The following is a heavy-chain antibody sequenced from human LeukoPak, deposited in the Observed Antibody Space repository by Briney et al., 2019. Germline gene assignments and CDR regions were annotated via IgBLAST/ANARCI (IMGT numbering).Heavy chain of an antibody. CDR2: ISSSSSYI. Sequence: GGSLRLSCAASGFTFSSYSMNWVRQAPGKGLEWVSSISSSSSYIYYADSVKGRFTISRDNAKNSLYLQMYSLRAEDTAVYYCARDAGYRSSTSCYVGMDVWGQGTTVTVSS. CDR3: ARDAGYRSSTSCYVGMDV. V-gene: IGHV3-21*01. J-gene: IGHJ6*02. CDR1: GFTFSSYS. D-gene: IGHD2-2*03.